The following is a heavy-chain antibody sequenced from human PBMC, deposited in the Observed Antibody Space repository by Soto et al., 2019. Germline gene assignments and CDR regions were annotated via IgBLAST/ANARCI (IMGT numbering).Heavy chain of an antibody. CDR3: AKVLSSNYYLPDY. D-gene: IGHD4-4*01. V-gene: IGHV3-30*18. CDR2: ISYDGSNK. J-gene: IGHJ4*02. CDR1: GFTFSSYG. Sequence: GGSLRLSCAASGFTFSSYGMHWVRQAPGKGLEWVAVISYDGSNKYYADSVKGRFTISRDNSKSTLYLQMNSLRAEDTAVYYCAKVLSSNYYLPDYWGQGTLVTVSS.